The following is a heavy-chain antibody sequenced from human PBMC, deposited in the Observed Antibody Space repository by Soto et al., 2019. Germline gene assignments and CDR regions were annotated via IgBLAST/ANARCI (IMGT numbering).Heavy chain of an antibody. V-gene: IGHV1-2*02. D-gene: IGHD2-15*01. J-gene: IGHJ5*02. Sequence: XSVKGSYNASGYTFTGYYMHWVRQAPGQGLEWMGWINPNSGGTNYAQKFQGRVTMTRDTSISTAYMELSRLRSDDTAVYYCARSYCSGGSCPRGNWFDPWGQGTLVTVSS. CDR2: INPNSGGT. CDR3: ARSYCSGGSCPRGNWFDP. CDR1: GYTFTGYY.